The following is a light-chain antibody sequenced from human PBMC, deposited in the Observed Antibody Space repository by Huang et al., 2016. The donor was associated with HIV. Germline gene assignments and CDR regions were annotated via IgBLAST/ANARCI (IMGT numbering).Light chain of an antibody. CDR2: GAP. CDR3: QQYGTSPYT. Sequence: EVVLTQSPDTLSSSPGERVTVSCRASQSLSSSYIAWYQQRPGQAPRLLIYGAPTMATDIPDRFSGSGSGTDFTLTINRLEPADFAMYYCQQYGTSPYTFGQGTNLEIK. CDR1: QSLSSSY. J-gene: IGKJ2*01. V-gene: IGKV3-20*01.